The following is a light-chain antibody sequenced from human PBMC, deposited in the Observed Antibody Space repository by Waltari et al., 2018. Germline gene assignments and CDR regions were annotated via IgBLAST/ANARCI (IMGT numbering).Light chain of an antibody. CDR1: QTVSNNY. V-gene: IGKV3-20*01. CDR2: GAT. Sequence: EIVLTQSPGTLSLSAGERVTLSCRASQTVSNNYLAWYQQKPGQAPRLLIYGATTSATGIQDKIRGSGVVADFTLTISRLDPEDFAMYCCQQYGSSPYTVGQGTKLV. CDR3: QQYGSSPYT. J-gene: IGKJ2*01.